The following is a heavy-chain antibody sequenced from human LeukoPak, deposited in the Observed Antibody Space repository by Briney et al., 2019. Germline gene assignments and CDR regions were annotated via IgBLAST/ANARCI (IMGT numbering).Heavy chain of an antibody. CDR2: ISVSSRNVI. CDR1: GITLSNYG. V-gene: IGHV3-48*04. J-gene: IGHJ3*01. CDR3: ARDFGPRLYAFDV. D-gene: IGHD3-16*01. Sequence: GGSLRLSCAVSGITLSNYGMSWVRQAPGKGLEWLSYISVSSRNVIDYADSVKGRFTISRDDAKNSLYLQMNSLRAEDTAVYFCARDFGPRLYAFDVWGRGTMITVSS.